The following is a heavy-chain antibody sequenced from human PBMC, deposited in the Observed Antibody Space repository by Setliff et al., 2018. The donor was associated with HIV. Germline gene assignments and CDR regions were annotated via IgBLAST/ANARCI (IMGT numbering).Heavy chain of an antibody. J-gene: IGHJ1*01. CDR3: ARDQVSMVRAVRLVA. CDR2: INPIFGTR. Sequence: ASVKVSCKASGYTFSDYYLHWVRQAPGQAIEWMGWINPIFGTRDYAQKFQGRVTITADKSTSTAYMELRSLRSEDTAVYYCARDQVSMVRAVRLVAWGQGSLVTVSS. V-gene: IGHV1-69*06. D-gene: IGHD3-10*01. CDR1: GYTFSDYY.